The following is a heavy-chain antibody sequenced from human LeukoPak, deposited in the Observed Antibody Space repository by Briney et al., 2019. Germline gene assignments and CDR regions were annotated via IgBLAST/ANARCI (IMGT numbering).Heavy chain of an antibody. V-gene: IGHV3-30*18. CDR2: ISYDGSNK. Sequence: GGSLRLSCAASGFTFSSYGMHWVRQAPGKGLEWVAVISYDGSNKYYADSVKGRFTISRDNSKNTLYLQMNSLRAEDTAVYYCAKSSRYFDWLLLDYWGQGTLVTVSS. J-gene: IGHJ4*02. D-gene: IGHD3-9*01. CDR1: GFTFSSYG. CDR3: AKSSRYFDWLLLDY.